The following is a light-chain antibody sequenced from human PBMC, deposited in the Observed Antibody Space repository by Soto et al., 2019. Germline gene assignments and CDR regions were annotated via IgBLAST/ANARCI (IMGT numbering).Light chain of an antibody. J-gene: IGKJ1*01. CDR1: QSVSSSY. CDR2: DSS. Sequence: EIVLTQSPGTLSLSPGERATLSRGGSQSVSSSYLAWYQQKPGQSPRLLIYDSSIRASGIPDRFSGSGSGTDFTLTISRLEPEDFAVYYCQQYGSSPRTFGQGTKVDIK. CDR3: QQYGSSPRT. V-gene: IGKV3-20*01.